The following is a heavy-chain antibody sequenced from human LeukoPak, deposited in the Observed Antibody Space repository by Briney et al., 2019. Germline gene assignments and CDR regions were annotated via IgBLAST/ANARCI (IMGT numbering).Heavy chain of an antibody. V-gene: IGHV1-8*03. J-gene: IGHJ5*02. CDR1: GYTFISYD. CDR3: ARGPTLTRILESYNCFDP. CDR2: MNPNRGNA. Sequence: ASVKVSCKASGYTFISYDINWVRQATGQRLEWMGWMNPNRGNAGYAEKFPRRVTITRNTPISTAYKELSSLRYQDTAVYYCARGPTLTRILESYNCFDPWGQGALVTVSS. D-gene: IGHD3-3*01.